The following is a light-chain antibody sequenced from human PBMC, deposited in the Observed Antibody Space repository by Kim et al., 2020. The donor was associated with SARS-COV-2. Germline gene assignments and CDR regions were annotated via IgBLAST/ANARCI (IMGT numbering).Light chain of an antibody. CDR2: DAS. CDR1: QSVSSY. CDR3: QQRSNWPT. V-gene: IGKV3-11*01. J-gene: IGKJ4*01. Sequence: SLSPGERATLSCRASQSVSSYLAWYQQKPGQAPRLLIYDASNRATGIPARCSGSGSGTDFTLTISSLEPEDVAVYYCQQRSNWPTFGGGTKVDIK.